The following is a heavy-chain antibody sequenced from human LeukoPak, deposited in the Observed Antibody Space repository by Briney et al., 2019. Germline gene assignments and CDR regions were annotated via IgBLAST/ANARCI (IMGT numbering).Heavy chain of an antibody. V-gene: IGHV4-59*08. CDR1: GGSISSYY. CDR2: IYYSGST. CDR3: TRLPMVRGVLDAFDI. J-gene: IGHJ3*02. Sequence: SETLSLTCTVSGGSISSYYWSWIRQPPGKGLEWIGYIYYSGSTNYSPSLKSRVIISVDTSKNQFSLKLSSVTAADTAVYYCTRLPMVRGVLDAFDIWGQGTMVTVSS. D-gene: IGHD3-10*01.